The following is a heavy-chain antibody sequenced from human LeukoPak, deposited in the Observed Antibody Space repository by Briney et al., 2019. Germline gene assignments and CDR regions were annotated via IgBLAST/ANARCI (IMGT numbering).Heavy chain of an antibody. D-gene: IGHD3-9*01. J-gene: IGHJ6*02. Sequence: SETLSLTCAVYGGSFSGYYWSWIRQPPGKGLEWIGEINHSGSTNYNPSLKGRVTISVDTSKNQFSLKLSSVTAADTAVYYCARGSRYFDWLFRGPYYYGMDVWGQGTTVTVSS. CDR2: INHSGST. V-gene: IGHV4-34*01. CDR3: ARGSRYFDWLFRGPYYYGMDV. CDR1: GGSFSGYY.